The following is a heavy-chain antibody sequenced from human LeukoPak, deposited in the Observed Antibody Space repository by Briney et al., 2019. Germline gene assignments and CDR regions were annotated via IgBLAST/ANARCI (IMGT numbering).Heavy chain of an antibody. CDR1: GFTFSTYA. CDR3: ARVRVVAATSRWFDP. Sequence: GGSLRLSCAASGFTFSTYAMSWVRQAPGKGLEWVSAISGSGGNTYYADSVKGRFTISRDSSKNTLYLQMNSLRAEDTAVYYCARVRVVAATSRWFDPWGRGTLVTVSS. D-gene: IGHD2-15*01. V-gene: IGHV3-23*01. J-gene: IGHJ5*02. CDR2: ISGSGGNT.